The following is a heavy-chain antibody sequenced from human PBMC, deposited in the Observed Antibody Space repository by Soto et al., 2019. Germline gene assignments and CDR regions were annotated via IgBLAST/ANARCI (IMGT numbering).Heavy chain of an antibody. CDR1: GYTFTRNG. CDR2: ISPKSGNI. D-gene: IGHD3-22*01. V-gene: IGHV1-18*01. Sequence: QVHLVQSGAEVKKPGASVNVSCKTSGYTFTRNGISWVRQAPGQGLEWMGWISPKSGNIKYAQKFQGRVIMTTDTSPSTAYMELRRLRSDDTAVYYCVKDRDSNSWPSRDVWGPGTTVTVSS. CDR3: VKDRDSNSWPSRDV. J-gene: IGHJ6*02.